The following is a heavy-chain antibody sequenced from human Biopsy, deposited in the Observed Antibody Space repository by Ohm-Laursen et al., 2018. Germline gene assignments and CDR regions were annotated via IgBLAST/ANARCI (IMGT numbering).Heavy chain of an antibody. CDR2: IFTSGST. D-gene: IGHD3-22*01. Sequence: SETLSLTCAVSGASISDYYCVWIRQPAGKGLEWIGLIFTSGSTTYNPSLRSRVTMSVDTSKNQFTLNLSSVTAADTAMYYCASVVLGPTNDAFDLWGQGTMVVVSS. CDR1: GASISDYY. V-gene: IGHV4-4*07. J-gene: IGHJ3*01. CDR3: ASVVLGPTNDAFDL.